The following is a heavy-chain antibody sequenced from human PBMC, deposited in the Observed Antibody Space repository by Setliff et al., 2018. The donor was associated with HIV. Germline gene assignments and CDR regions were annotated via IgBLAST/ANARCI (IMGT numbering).Heavy chain of an antibody. V-gene: IGHV3-30-3*02. Sequence: GGSLRLSCAGSGFTFDYYAMAWVRQAPGKGLEWVAVISYDGSNKYYADSVKGRFTISRDNSKNTLYLQMNSLRPEDTAVYYCAKSSGSSWQGIDYWGQGTLVTVSS. CDR1: GFTFDYYA. CDR3: AKSSGSSWQGIDY. CDR2: ISYDGSNK. D-gene: IGHD6-13*01. J-gene: IGHJ4*02.